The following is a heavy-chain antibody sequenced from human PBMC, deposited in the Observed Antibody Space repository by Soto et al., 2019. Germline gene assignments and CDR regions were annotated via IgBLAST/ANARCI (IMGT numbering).Heavy chain of an antibody. D-gene: IGHD3-9*01. J-gene: IGHJ4*02. Sequence: SETLSLTCAVYGGSFSGYYLSWIRQPPGKGLEWIGEINHSGSTNYKPYLKSRVTISVDKPKNKLSLKMTSVTEADTPVHYCARTYYDILTGYNKFEYWGPGNMVTVYS. CDR1: GGSFSGYY. CDR2: INHSGST. V-gene: IGHV4-34*01. CDR3: ARTYYDILTGYNKFEY.